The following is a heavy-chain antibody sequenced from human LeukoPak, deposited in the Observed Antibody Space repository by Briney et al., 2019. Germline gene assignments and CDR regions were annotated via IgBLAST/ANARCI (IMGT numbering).Heavy chain of an antibody. CDR2: ISAYNGNT. D-gene: IGHD5-12*01. CDR1: GYTFTSYG. Sequence: ASVKVSCMASGYTFTSYGISWVRQAPGQGLEWMGWISAYNGNTNYAQKLQGRVTMTTDTSTSTAYMELRSLRSDDTAVYYCARSYSGYDSSEPFDYWGQGTLVSVSS. V-gene: IGHV1-18*01. CDR3: ARSYSGYDSSEPFDY. J-gene: IGHJ4*02.